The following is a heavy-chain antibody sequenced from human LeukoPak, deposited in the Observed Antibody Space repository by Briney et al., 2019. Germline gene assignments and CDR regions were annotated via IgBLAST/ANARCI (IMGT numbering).Heavy chain of an antibody. CDR2: INPSGGST. D-gene: IGHD4-17*01. CDR3: ARGAVTWNFDY. Sequence: GASVKVSCKASGYTFTSYGISWVRQAPGQGLEWMGIINPSGGSTSYAQKFQGRVTMTRDTSTSTVYMELSSLRSEDTAVYYCARGAVTWNFDYWGQGTLVTVSS. J-gene: IGHJ4*02. V-gene: IGHV1-46*01. CDR1: GYTFTSYG.